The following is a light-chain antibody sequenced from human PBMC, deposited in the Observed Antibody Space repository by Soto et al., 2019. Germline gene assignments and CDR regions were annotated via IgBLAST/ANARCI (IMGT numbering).Light chain of an antibody. J-gene: IGKJ1*01. CDR2: AAS. V-gene: IGKV1-17*01. CDR3: LQHKTYPWT. Sequence: DIQMTQSPSSLSASVGDRVTITCRASQVIGNDLGWFQQKPGQVPKRLIYAASFLQSGVPSRFSGSGSGTEFTLTISSLQPDDFATYYCLQHKTYPWTFGQGTKVEIK. CDR1: QVIGND.